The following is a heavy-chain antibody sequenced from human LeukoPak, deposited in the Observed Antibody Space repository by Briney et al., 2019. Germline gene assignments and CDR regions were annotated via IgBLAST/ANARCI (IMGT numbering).Heavy chain of an antibody. CDR1: GYTFTGYY. CDR3: ARDLGVSRAITYGSGSSPLRDYGMDV. CDR2: INPNSGGT. V-gene: IGHV1-2*04. J-gene: IGHJ6*02. D-gene: IGHD3-10*01. Sequence: GASVKVSCKASGYTFTGYYMHWVRQAPGQGLEWMGWINPNSGGTNYAQKFQGWVTMTRDTSISTAYMELSRLRSDDTAVYYCARDLGVSRAITYGSGSSPLRDYGMDVWGQGTTVTVSS.